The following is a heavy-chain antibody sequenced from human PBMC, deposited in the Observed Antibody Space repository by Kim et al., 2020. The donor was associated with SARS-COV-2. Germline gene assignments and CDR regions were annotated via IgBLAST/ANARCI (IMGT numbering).Heavy chain of an antibody. J-gene: IGHJ6*02. CDR1: GFTFSDYY. CDR3: ARDLPTVVTVWYYYYGMDV. CDR2: ISSSSSYT. D-gene: IGHD4-17*01. Sequence: GGSLRLSCAASGFTFSDYYMSWIRQAPGKGLEWVSYISSSSSYTNYADSVKGRFTISRDNAKNSLYLQMNSLRAEDTAVYYCARDLPTVVTVWYYYYGMDVWGQGTTVTVSS. V-gene: IGHV3-11*06.